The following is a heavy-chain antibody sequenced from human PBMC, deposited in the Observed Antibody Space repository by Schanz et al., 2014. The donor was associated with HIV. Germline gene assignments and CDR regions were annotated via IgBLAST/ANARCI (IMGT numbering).Heavy chain of an antibody. D-gene: IGHD4-17*01. CDR1: GFTFSSYG. J-gene: IGHJ4*02. CDR3: ATAAVTDYSDN. V-gene: IGHV3-30*03. CDR2: ISYDGSNK. Sequence: VQLLESGGGLVQPGGSLRLSCAASGFTFSSYGMHWVRQAPGKGLEWVAVISYDGSNKHYADSVKGRLTISRDNSKNTLYLQMNSLRAEDTAVYYCATAAVTDYSDNWGQGTLVTVSS.